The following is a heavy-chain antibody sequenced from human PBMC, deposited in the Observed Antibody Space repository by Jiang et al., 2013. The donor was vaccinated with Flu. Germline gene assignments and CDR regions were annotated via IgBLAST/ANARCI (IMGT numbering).Heavy chain of an antibody. CDR3: ARDNADDWYYDL. CDR1: GFTFSSYG. Sequence: VQLVESGGGAVQPGRSLRLSCAASGFTFSSYGMHWVRQAPGKGLEWVAIIWFDGSNKYYGDSVKGRFTISRDNSKNTLYLQMNSLRAEDTAIYYCARDNADDWYYDLWGRGTWSLSPQ. J-gene: IGHJ2*01. V-gene: IGHV3-33*01. CDR2: IWFDGSNK.